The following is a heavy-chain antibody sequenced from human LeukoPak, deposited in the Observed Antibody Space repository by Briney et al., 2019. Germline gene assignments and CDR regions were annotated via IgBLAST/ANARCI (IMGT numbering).Heavy chain of an antibody. CDR2: TYHSGST. J-gene: IGHJ4*02. Sequence: SETLSLTCTVSGYSISSGYYWGWIRQPPGKGLEWIGSTYHSGSTYYNPSLKSRVTISVDTSKNQFSLKLSSVTAADTAVYYCARGVPTYCGGDCYSVGYFDYWGQGTLVTVSS. V-gene: IGHV4-38-2*02. D-gene: IGHD2-21*02. CDR3: ARGVPTYCGGDCYSVGYFDY. CDR1: GYSISSGYY.